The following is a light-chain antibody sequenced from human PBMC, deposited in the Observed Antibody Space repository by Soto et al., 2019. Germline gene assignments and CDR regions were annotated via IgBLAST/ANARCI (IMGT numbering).Light chain of an antibody. V-gene: IGKV3-15*01. CDR1: QSVSSN. CDR3: QQYNNWPPWT. Sequence: ETVMTQSPATLSVSPGESATLSCRASQSVSSNLAWYQQRPGQAPRLLIYGASTRATDIPVRFSGSGSGTEFTLTISSLQSEDFAVYYCQQYNNWPPWTFGQGTKVELK. J-gene: IGKJ1*01. CDR2: GAS.